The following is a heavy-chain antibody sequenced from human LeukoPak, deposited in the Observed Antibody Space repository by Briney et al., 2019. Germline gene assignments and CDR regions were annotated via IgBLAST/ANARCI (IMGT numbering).Heavy chain of an antibody. CDR2: ISYDGSNK. V-gene: IGHV3-30-3*01. CDR3: AREALQWPDYYYFDY. D-gene: IGHD6-19*01. J-gene: IGHJ4*02. Sequence: GGSLRLSCAASGFTFSSYAMHWVRQAPGKGLEWVAVISYDGSNKYYADSVKGRFTISRDNSKNSLYLQMNSLRAEDTAVYYCAREALQWPDYYYFDYWGQGTLVTVSS. CDR1: GFTFSSYA.